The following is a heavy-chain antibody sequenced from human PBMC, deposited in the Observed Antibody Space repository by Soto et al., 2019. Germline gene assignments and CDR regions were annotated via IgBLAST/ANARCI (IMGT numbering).Heavy chain of an antibody. V-gene: IGHV1-18*01. Sequence: QVQLVQSGGEVKKPGASVKVACKASGYSFDDYGISWVRQVPGQGLEWMGWISAYNGNTNFAQRFQGRVTLTTDTSTSTAYMEVRSLRSDDTAVYFCGRTGSAFYSNNMRGMDVWGQGTTVTVSS. J-gene: IGHJ6*02. CDR1: GYSFDDYG. CDR2: ISAYNGNT. D-gene: IGHD4-4*01. CDR3: GRTGSAFYSNNMRGMDV.